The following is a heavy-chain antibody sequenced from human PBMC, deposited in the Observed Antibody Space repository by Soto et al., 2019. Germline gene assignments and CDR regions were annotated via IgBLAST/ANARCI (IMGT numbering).Heavy chain of an antibody. V-gene: IGHV4-59*08. J-gene: IGHJ6*02. CDR1: GGSISRYY. Sequence: SETLSLTSTVSGGSISRYYWSWIRQPPGKGLEWIGYIYYSGSTNYNPSLKSRVTISVDTSKNQFSLKVNSVTAADTAVYYCARALIQLWPHYYYGMDVRGQGTSVIVS. D-gene: IGHD5-18*01. CDR2: IYYSGST. CDR3: ARALIQLWPHYYYGMDV.